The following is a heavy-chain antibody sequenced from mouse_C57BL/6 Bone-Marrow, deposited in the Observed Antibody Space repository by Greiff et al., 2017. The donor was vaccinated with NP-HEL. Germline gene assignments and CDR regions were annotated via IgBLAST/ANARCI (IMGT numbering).Heavy chain of an antibody. V-gene: IGHV1-39*01. CDR3: ARPYYYGSSWYFDV. CDR2: INPNYGTT. J-gene: IGHJ1*03. D-gene: IGHD1-1*01. CDR1: GYSFTDYN. Sequence: VQLKESGPELVKPGASVKISCKASGYSFTDYNMNWVKQSNGKSLEWIGVINPNYGTTSYNQKFKGKATLTVDQSSSTAYMQLNSLTSEDSAVYYCARPYYYGSSWYFDVWGTGTTVTVSS.